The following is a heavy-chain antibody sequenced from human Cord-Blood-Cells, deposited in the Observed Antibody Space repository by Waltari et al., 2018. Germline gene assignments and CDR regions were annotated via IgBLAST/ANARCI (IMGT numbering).Heavy chain of an antibody. J-gene: IGHJ4*02. CDR1: GYSISSGYY. CDR3: ARSSIAAAGHFDY. D-gene: IGHD6-13*01. CDR2: IYHSGST. Sequence: QVQLQESGPGLVKPSETLSLTCAVSGYSISSGYYWGWIRQPPGKGLEWIGSIYHSGSTYYNPSLKSRVTISVDTSKNQFSRKLSSVTAADTAVYYCARSSIAAAGHFDYWGQGTLVTVSS. V-gene: IGHV4-38-2*01.